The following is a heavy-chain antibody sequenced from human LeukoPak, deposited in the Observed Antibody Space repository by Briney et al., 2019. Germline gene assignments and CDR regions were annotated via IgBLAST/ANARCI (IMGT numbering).Heavy chain of an antibody. CDR3: ARATYPFDY. Sequence: GGSLRLSCAASGFIFTTYEMNWVRQAPGKGLEWVSYISSSSSYTNYADSVKGRFTISRDNAKNSLYLQMNSLRAEDTAVYYCARATYPFDYWGQGTLVTVSS. V-gene: IGHV3-11*05. CDR1: GFIFTTYE. J-gene: IGHJ4*02. CDR2: ISSSSSYT.